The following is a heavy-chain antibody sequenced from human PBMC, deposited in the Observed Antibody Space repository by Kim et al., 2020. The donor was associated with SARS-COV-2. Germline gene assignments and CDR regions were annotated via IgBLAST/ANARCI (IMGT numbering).Heavy chain of an antibody. D-gene: IGHD3-9*01. CDR1: GFTFSNAW. J-gene: IGHJ6*02. CDR3: TTLLRYFDWLAVKYYYYGMDV. Sequence: GGSLRLSCAASGFTFSNAWMSWVRQAPGKGLEWVGRIKSKTDGGTTDDAVPWRGRFTISRDDSKNTLYLQMNSLKTEDTAVYYCTTLLRYFDWLAVKYYYYGMDVWGQGTTVTVSS. V-gene: IGHV3-15*01. CDR2: IKSKTDGGTT.